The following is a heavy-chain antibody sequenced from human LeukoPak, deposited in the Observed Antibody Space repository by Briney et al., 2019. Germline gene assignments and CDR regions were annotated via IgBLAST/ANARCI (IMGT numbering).Heavy chain of an antibody. D-gene: IGHD2-15*01. CDR1: GLTFSTSS. CDR3: ARGYCSGGSCYSDY. J-gene: IGHJ4*02. CDR2: ISRSSSTI. V-gene: IGHV3-48*02. Sequence: GGSLRLSCAASGLTFSTSSMHWVRQAPGKGLEWVSYISRSSSTIYYADSVKGRFTISRDNAKDSLYLQMNSLRDEDTAVYYCARGYCSGGSCYSDYWGQGTLVTVSS.